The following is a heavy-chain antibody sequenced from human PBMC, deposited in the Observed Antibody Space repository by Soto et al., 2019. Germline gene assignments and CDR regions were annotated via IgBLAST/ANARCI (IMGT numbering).Heavy chain of an antibody. Sequence: QVQLVESGGGVVQPGRSLRLSCAASGFTFSSYGMHWVRQAPGKGLGWVAVMWYDGSNKYYADSVKGRFTISRDNSKNTLYLQMNSLRAEDTAVYYCARDRWQQAVDIWGQGTMVTVSS. J-gene: IGHJ3*02. CDR2: MWYDGSNK. CDR1: GFTFSSYG. D-gene: IGHD6-13*01. CDR3: ARDRWQQAVDI. V-gene: IGHV3-33*01.